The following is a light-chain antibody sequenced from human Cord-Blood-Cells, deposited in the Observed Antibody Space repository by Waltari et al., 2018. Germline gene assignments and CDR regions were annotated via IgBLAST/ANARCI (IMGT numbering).Light chain of an antibody. J-gene: IGLJ2*01. V-gene: IGLV2-23*03. CDR3: CSYAGSSTFV. CDR2: EGR. Sequence: QSALTQPASVSGSPGQSITISCTGTSSDVGSYNLVSWYHQHPGKAPKLMIYEGRKRPSGVSNRVSGSKSGNTASLTISGLQAEDEADYYCCSYAGSSTFVFGGGTKLTVL. CDR1: SSDVGSYNL.